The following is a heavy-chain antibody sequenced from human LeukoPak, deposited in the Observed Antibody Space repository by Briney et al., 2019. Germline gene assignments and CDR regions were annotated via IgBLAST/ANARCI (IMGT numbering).Heavy chain of an antibody. Sequence: GGSLRLSCAASGFTVSSNYMSWVRQAPGKGLEWVSGISGSAGSTNYADSVKGRFTISRDNSKNTLYLQMSSLSAEDTAVYYCAKDWGYSKGWYTHWGQGTLVTVSS. CDR2: ISGSAGST. CDR3: AKDWGYSKGWYTH. V-gene: IGHV3-23*01. CDR1: GFTVSSNY. J-gene: IGHJ4*02. D-gene: IGHD1-26*01.